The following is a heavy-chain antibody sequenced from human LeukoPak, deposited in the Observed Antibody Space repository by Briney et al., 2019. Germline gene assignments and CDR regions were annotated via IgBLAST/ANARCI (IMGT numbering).Heavy chain of an antibody. J-gene: IGHJ1*01. Sequence: GGSLRLSCAASGFTFSSYAMSWVRQAPGKGLEWVSAISGSGGSTYYADSVKGQFTISRDNSKNTLYLQMNSLRAEDTAVYYCARSESCSGGSCYWYFQHWGQGTLVTVSS. CDR1: GFTFSSYA. D-gene: IGHD2-15*01. CDR2: ISGSGGST. V-gene: IGHV3-23*01. CDR3: ARSESCSGGSCYWYFQH.